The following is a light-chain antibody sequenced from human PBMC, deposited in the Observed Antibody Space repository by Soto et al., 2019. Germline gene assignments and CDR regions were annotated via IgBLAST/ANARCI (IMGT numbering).Light chain of an antibody. CDR3: QQYGNSSRYT. Sequence: EIVLTQSPGTLSLSPGERATLSCRASQSVTSNYLAWYQQKPGQAPRLLIYGVSRRATGIPARFSGSGSGTDFTLTINRLDPEDCAVYYCQQYGNSSRYTFGQGTKVEIQ. J-gene: IGKJ2*01. V-gene: IGKV3-20*01. CDR2: GVS. CDR1: QSVTSNY.